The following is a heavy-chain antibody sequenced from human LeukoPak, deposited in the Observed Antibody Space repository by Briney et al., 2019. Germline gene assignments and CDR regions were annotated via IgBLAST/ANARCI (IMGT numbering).Heavy chain of an antibody. V-gene: IGHV4-59*01. J-gene: IGHJ4*02. CDR2: IYYTGST. CDR3: ARVGDWNDLVY. CDR1: GGSISSFY. Sequence: KASETLSLTCTVSGGSISSFYWSWIRQPPGKGLEWIGYIYYTGSTNYNPFLKSRVTISVDTSKNQFSLKLSSVTAADTAVYYCARVGDWNDLVYWGQGTLVTVSS. D-gene: IGHD1-1*01.